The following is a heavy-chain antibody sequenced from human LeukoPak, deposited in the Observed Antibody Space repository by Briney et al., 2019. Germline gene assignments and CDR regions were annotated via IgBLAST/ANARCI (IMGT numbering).Heavy chain of an antibody. Sequence: SCKASGGTFSSYAISWVRQAPGKGLEWVANLKQDGSEKYYVDSVKGRFTISRDNANNSLYLQMNSLRAEDTAVYYCARGGDYLDYWGQGTLVTVSS. V-gene: IGHV3-7*05. CDR3: ARGGDYLDY. CDR2: LKQDGSEK. CDR1: GGTFSSYA. J-gene: IGHJ4*02.